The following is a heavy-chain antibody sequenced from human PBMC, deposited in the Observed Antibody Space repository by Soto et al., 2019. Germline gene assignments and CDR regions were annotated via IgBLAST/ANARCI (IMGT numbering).Heavy chain of an antibody. CDR3: ARSADYYDSSGLTSYYFDY. J-gene: IGHJ4*02. CDR2: IYPGDSDT. D-gene: IGHD3-22*01. V-gene: IGHV5-51*01. CDR1: GCSFTSYW. Sequence: GESLKISCKGSGCSFTSYWIGWVRQMPGKGLEWMGIIYPGDSDTRYSPSFQGQVTISADKSISTAYLQWSSLKASDTAMYYCARSADYYDSSGLTSYYFDYWGQGTLVTVSS.